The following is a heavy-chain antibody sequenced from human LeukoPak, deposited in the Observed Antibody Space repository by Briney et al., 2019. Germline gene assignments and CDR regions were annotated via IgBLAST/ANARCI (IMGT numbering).Heavy chain of an antibody. J-gene: IGHJ4*02. D-gene: IGHD5-12*01. CDR3: AKSNGYGLIDY. Sequence: SETLSLTCAVSGASISSSNYYWGWVRQSPGKGLEWIGNIYSSGNTYYNASLKSRVTMYIDTSKNQFSLKLSSVTAADTAMYYCAKSNGYGLIDYWGQGTLVTISS. V-gene: IGHV4-39*01. CDR2: IYSSGNT. CDR1: GASISSSNYY.